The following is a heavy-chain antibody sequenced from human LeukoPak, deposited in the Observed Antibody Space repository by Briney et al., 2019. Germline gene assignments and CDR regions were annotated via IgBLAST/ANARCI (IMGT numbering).Heavy chain of an antibody. CDR2: ISNDERNK. CDR1: GFNFHNFA. Sequence: PERSLRLSCEASGFNFHNFAMHWVRQAPGKGLEWVAVISNDERNKYYTDSVKGRFTISRDNSKNTLYLQMNSLRAEDTAVYYCAKDRSSGWYEVDYWGQGTLVTVSS. CDR3: AKDRSSGWYEVDY. D-gene: IGHD6-19*01. J-gene: IGHJ4*02. V-gene: IGHV3-30*04.